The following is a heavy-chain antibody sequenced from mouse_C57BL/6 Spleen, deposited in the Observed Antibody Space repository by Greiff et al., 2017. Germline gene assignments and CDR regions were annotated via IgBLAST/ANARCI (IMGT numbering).Heavy chain of an antibody. D-gene: IGHD1-1*01. V-gene: IGHV1-52*01. CDR2: IDPSDSET. J-gene: IGHJ2*01. CDR1: GYTFTSYW. CDR3: ARSSIYYYGMDY. Sequence: QVQLKQPGAELVRPGSSVKLSCKASGYTFTSYWMHWVKQRPIQGLEWIGNIDPSDSETHYNQKFKDKATLTVDKSSSTAYMQLSSLTSEDSAVYYCARSSIYYYGMDYWGQGTTLTVSS.